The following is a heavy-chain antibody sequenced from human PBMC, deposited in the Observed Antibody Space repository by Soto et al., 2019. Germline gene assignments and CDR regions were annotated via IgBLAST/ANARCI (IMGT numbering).Heavy chain of an antibody. V-gene: IGHV4-30-4*01. CDR2: IYYSGST. J-gene: IGHJ6*02. D-gene: IGHD6-13*01. Sequence: KASETLSLTCTVSGGSISSGDYYWSWIRQPPGKGLEWIGYIYYSGSTYYNPSLKSRVTISVDTSKNQFSLKLSSVTAADTAVYYCARQGIAAAGSDYGMDVWGQGTTVTVS. CDR3: ARQGIAAAGSDYGMDV. CDR1: GGSISSGDYY.